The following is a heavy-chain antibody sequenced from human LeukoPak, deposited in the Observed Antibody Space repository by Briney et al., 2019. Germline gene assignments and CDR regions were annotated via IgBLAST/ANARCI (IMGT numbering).Heavy chain of an antibody. Sequence: GGSLRLSCAASGFTFSSYAMSWVRQAPGKGLEWVSAISGSGGSTYYADSVKGRFTISRDNAKDSLYLQMNSLRIEDTAVYYCSGENTEYSTSGLGVWGKGTTVTVSS. CDR3: SGENTEYSTSGLGV. CDR2: ISGSGGST. J-gene: IGHJ6*04. V-gene: IGHV3-23*01. CDR1: GFTFSSYA. D-gene: IGHD6-6*01.